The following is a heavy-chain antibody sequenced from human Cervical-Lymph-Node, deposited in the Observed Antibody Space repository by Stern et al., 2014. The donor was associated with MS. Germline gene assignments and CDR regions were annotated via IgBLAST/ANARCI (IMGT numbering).Heavy chain of an antibody. CDR3: ARPLKGGYYYHY. D-gene: IGHD3-22*01. V-gene: IGHV1-2*02. Sequence: QVQLVESGAEVKKPGASVKVSCKASGSTFTDYYMHWVRQAPGQGLEWMGWINPNSGVTNYAQKFQGRVTMTRDTSISTAYMELSRLRSDDTAVYYCARPLKGGYYYHYWGQGTLVTVSS. J-gene: IGHJ4*02. CDR1: GSTFTDYY. CDR2: INPNSGVT.